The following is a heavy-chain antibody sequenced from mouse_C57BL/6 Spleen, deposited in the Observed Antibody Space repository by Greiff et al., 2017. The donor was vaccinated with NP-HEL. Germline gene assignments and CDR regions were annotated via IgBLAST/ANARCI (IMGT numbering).Heavy chain of an antibody. Sequence: VQLQQPGTELVKPGASVKLSCKASGYTFTSYWMHWVKQRPGQGLEWIGNINPSNGGTNYNEKFKSKATLTVDKSSSTAYMQLSSLTSEDSAVYYCARSGYGNYEDWYFDVWGTGTTVTVSS. CDR2: INPSNGGT. CDR3: ARSGYGNYEDWYFDV. CDR1: GYTFTSYW. V-gene: IGHV1-53*01. D-gene: IGHD2-1*01. J-gene: IGHJ1*03.